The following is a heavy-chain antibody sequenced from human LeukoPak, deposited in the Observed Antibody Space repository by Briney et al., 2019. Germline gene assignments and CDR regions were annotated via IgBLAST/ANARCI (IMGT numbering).Heavy chain of an antibody. D-gene: IGHD3-10*01. Sequence: SVKVSCKASGGTFSSYTISWVRQAPGQGLEWMGRIIPILGIANYAQKFQGRVTITADKSTSTAYMELSSLRSEDTAVYYCARARRGSGSYSDYWGQGTLVTLSS. CDR2: IIPILGIA. CDR3: ARARRGSGSYSDY. J-gene: IGHJ4*02. V-gene: IGHV1-69*02. CDR1: GGTFSSYT.